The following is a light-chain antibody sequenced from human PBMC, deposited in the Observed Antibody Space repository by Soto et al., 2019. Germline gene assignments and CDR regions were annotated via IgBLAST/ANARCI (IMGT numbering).Light chain of an antibody. V-gene: IGLV2-11*01. CDR3: CSYAGSDTWV. CDR1: SNDVGGYNY. CDR2: DVS. J-gene: IGLJ3*02. Sequence: QSALTQPRSVSGSPGQSVTISCAGTSNDVGGYNYVSWFQQHPGKAPKLMIYDVSKRPSGVPDRISASRSGKTASLTISGLQAEDEADYCCCSYAGSDTWVFGGGTKLTVL.